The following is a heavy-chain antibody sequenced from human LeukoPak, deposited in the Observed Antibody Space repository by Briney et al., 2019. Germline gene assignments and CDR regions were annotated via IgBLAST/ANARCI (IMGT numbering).Heavy chain of an antibody. CDR1: GFTFSSYS. D-gene: IGHD5-12*01. Sequence: GGSLRLSCAASGFTFSSYSMNWVRQAPGKGLEWVSSISSSSSYIYYADSVKGRFTISRDNANNSLYLQMNSLRAEDTAVYYCASGVIYSGYDQGGYYFDYWGQGTLVTVSS. V-gene: IGHV3-21*01. CDR2: ISSSSSYI. CDR3: ASGVIYSGYDQGGYYFDY. J-gene: IGHJ4*02.